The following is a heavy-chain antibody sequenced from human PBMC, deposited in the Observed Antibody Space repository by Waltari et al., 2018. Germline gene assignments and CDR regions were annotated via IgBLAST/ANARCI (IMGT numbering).Heavy chain of an antibody. V-gene: IGHV3-74*01. D-gene: IGHD3-22*01. CDR1: GFTFSRYW. Sequence: EEQLVESGGGLAQPGESLRLSCAASGFTFSRYWMDWVRQAPGKGLVVVSRIRREWSSTTYADSVKGRFTISRDNAKNTLYVQMNRLRAEDTAVYYCARVATKTYSSPVPGRPYYYGMDVWGQGTTVTVSS. CDR2: IRREWSST. CDR3: ARVATKTYSSPVPGRPYYYGMDV. J-gene: IGHJ6*02.